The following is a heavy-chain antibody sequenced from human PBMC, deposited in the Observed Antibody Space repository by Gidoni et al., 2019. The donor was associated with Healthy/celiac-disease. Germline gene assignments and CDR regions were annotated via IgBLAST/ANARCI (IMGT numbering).Heavy chain of an antibody. CDR2: IYYSGST. D-gene: IGHD6-19*01. J-gene: IGHJ3*02. CDR1: GGSISSSSYY. Sequence: QLQLQESGPGLVKPSETLSLTCTVSGGSISSSSYYWGWIRQPPGTGLEWIGSIYYSGSTYYNPSLKSRVTISVDTSKNQFSLKLSSVTAADTAVYYCARGHFIAVAGTGGNAFDIWGQGTMVTVSS. V-gene: IGHV4-39*01. CDR3: ARGHFIAVAGTGGNAFDI.